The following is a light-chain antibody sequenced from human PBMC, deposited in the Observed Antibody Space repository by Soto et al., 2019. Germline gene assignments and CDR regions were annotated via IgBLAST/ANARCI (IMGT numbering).Light chain of an antibody. CDR2: AAS. CDR3: QQLNSYPIT. J-gene: IGKJ5*01. Sequence: DLQLTQSPSFLSASVGDRVTITCRASQGLSSDLAWYQQKPGKAPKLLIYAASTLQSGVPSRFSGSGSGTEFTLTISSLQPEDFATYYRQQLNSYPITFGQGTRLEIK. CDR1: QGLSSD. V-gene: IGKV1-9*01.